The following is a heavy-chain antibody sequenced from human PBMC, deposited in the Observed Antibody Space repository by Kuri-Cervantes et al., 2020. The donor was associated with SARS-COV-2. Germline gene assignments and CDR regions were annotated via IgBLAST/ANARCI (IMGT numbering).Heavy chain of an antibody. CDR3: YCAPKEGFDS. V-gene: IGHV1-2*02. Sequence: ASVKVSCKASGYTFTGYYMHWVRQAPGQGLEWMGWINPNSGGTNYAQKFQGRVTMTRDTSTTTAYMELSSLTSEDTAIYYCYCAPKEGFDSWGQGTLVTVSS. D-gene: IGHD2-21*01. J-gene: IGHJ4*02. CDR1: GYTFTGYY. CDR2: INPNSGGT.